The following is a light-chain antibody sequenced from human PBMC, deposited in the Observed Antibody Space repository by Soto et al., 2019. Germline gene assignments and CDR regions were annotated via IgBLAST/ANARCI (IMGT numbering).Light chain of an antibody. CDR1: QIIKTFY. CDR2: GVY. J-gene: IGKJ5*01. CDR3: QFYGSSLIT. Sequence: GLTQSPGTLSLSPGETATLSCRASQIIKTFYFGWYQQKPGQSPRLLIYGVYSRATGTPDRFSGSGSGTDFTLTISRLEPEDSAVYYCQFYGSSLITFGQGTRLEIK. V-gene: IGKV3-20*01.